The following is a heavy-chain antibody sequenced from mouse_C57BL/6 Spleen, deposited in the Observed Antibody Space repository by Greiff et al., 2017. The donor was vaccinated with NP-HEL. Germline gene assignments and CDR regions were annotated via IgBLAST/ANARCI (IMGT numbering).Heavy chain of an antibody. J-gene: IGHJ4*01. CDR1: GFSFNTYA. CDR2: IRSKSNNYAT. Sequence: DVQLVESGGGLVQPKGSLKLSCAASGFSFNTYAMNWVRQAPGKGLEWVARIRSKSNNYATYYADSVKDRFTISRDDSESMLYLQMNNLKTEDTAMYYCVRHKQIYYAMDYWGQGTSVTVSS. CDR3: VRHKQIYYAMDY. V-gene: IGHV10-1*01.